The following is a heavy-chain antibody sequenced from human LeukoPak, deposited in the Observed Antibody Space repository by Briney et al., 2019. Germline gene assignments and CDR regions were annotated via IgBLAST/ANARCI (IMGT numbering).Heavy chain of an antibody. CDR3: ATFLYCGGTCRYFDS. CDR2: IYYSVPT. Sequence: SETLSLTCTGSGGSISSDDYYSTGIRQPPVNRLQWITGIYYSVPTSNNPSLNSPLSLSVDTSNTPFSLSLSSVTAADTAVYYCATFLYCGGTCRYFDSWGQGILVTASS. CDR1: GGSISSDDYY. V-gene: IGHV4-30-4*01. J-gene: IGHJ4*02. D-gene: IGHD2-21*01.